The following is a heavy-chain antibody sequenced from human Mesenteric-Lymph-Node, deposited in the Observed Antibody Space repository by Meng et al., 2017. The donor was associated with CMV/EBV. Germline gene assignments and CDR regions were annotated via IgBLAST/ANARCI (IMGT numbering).Heavy chain of an antibody. V-gene: IGHV4-39*07. D-gene: IGHD3-16*01. CDR3: AAFGGVDDY. J-gene: IGHJ4*02. CDR2: MYSTGNT. Sequence: GSLRLSCTVSGGSVRTRTYFWGWIRQPPGKGLEWMGSMYSTGNTYYNPSLKSRVTISLDTSKNRFSLKLRSVTAADTAVYYCAAFGGVDDYWGQGTLVTVSS. CDR1: GGSVRTRTYF.